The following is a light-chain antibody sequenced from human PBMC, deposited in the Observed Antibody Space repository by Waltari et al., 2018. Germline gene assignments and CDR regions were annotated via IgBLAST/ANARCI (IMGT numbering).Light chain of an antibody. J-gene: IGLJ3*02. Sequence: QLVLTQSPSASASLGASAKLTCTLSSGHSNYAIAWHQQQPEKGPRYLMKYNSDGSHTKGDGIPDRFSGSRSGAERYLTISSLQSEDEADYYCQTWGTDIHVFGGGTRLTVL. CDR1: SGHSNYA. V-gene: IGLV4-69*01. CDR3: QTWGTDIHV. CDR2: YNSDGSH.